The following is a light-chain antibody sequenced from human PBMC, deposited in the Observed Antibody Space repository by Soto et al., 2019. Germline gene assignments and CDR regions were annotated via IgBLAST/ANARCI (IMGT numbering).Light chain of an antibody. Sequence: QAVVTQEPSFSVSPGRTVTLTCGLSSGSVSTSYYPSWYQQTPGQAPRTLIYSTNTRSSGVPDRFSGSILGNKAALTITGAQAHDESDYYCVLYMGSGIAVFGAGTKLTVL. CDR3: VLYMGSGIAV. CDR1: SGSVSTSYY. V-gene: IGLV8-61*01. J-gene: IGLJ3*02. CDR2: STN.